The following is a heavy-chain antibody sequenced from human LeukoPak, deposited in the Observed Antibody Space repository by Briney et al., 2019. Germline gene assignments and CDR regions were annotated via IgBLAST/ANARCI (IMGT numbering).Heavy chain of an antibody. CDR1: GGSISNINW. CDR2: IYYSGST. V-gene: IGHV4-4*02. D-gene: IGHD6-19*01. Sequence: SETLSLTCVVSGGSISNINWWSWVRPPPGKGLEWIGNIYYSGSTYYNPSLKSRVTISLDTSKNQFSLRLSSVTAADTAVYYCARGPGVPRIAVAPAYYFDYWGQGTLVTVSS. CDR3: ARGPGVPRIAVAPAYYFDY. J-gene: IGHJ4*02.